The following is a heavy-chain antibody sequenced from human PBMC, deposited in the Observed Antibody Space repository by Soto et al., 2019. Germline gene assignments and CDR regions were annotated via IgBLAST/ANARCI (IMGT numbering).Heavy chain of an antibody. D-gene: IGHD3-10*01. J-gene: IGHJ6*02. CDR2: IYPGDSDT. CDR3: ARGNFYCYGMDV. V-gene: IGHV5-51*01. Sequence: GESLKISCKASEYTFSNYWIAWVRQMPGKGLECMGIIYPGDSDTKYSPSFQGQVTISADKSISTAYLQWSSLKASDTAMYYCARGNFYCYGMDVWGQGTTVTVSS. CDR1: EYTFSNYW.